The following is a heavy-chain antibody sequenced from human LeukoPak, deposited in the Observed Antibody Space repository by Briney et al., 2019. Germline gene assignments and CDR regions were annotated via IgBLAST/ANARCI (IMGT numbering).Heavy chain of an antibody. V-gene: IGHV3-7*03. CDR3: ARDNPPDY. CDR1: GFTFSSSW. Sequence: GGSLRLSCVASGFTFSSSWMSWVRQAPGKGLEWVANIKQAGSEKSYVESVRDRFTISRDNAKNSLYLQLNSLRAEDTALYYCARDNPPDYWGQGTLVTVSS. J-gene: IGHJ4*02. CDR2: IKQAGSEK.